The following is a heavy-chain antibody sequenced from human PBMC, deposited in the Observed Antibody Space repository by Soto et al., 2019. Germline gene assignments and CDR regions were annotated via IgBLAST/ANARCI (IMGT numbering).Heavy chain of an antibody. CDR1: GFSFSSYA. V-gene: IGHV3-30-3*01. Sequence: GGSLRLSCAASGFSFSSYAMHWVRQAPGKGLEWVASISYGGTNKYSADSVKGRFTISRDNSENTLYLQMNSLRPEDTAVFYCASAGGGGFNLIFFFGYWGLGTLVTVSS. CDR2: ISYGGTNK. J-gene: IGHJ4*02. D-gene: IGHD3-3*01. CDR3: ASAGGGGFNLIFFFGY.